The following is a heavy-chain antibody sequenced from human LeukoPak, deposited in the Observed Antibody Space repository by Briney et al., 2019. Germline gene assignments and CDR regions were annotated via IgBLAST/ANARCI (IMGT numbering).Heavy chain of an antibody. CDR2: INHRGGT. V-gene: IGHV4-34*01. J-gene: IGHJ3*02. CDR1: GGSISSYY. CDR3: AREIIVARGSFDI. D-gene: IGHD3-22*01. Sequence: SETLSLTCTVSGGSISSYYWSWFRQPPGKRLEWIGEINHRGGTNYNPSLKSRVTISVDTSKTQFSLKLSSLTAADTAVYYCAREIIVARGSFDIWGQGTMVTVSS.